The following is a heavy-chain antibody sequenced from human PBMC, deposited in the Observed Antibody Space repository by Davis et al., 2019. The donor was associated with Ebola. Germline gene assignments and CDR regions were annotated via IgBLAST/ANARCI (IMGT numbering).Heavy chain of an antibody. CDR1: GFTFDDYA. CDR3: AGSGGWYGAFDY. D-gene: IGHD6-19*01. Sequence: PGGSLRLSCAASGFTFDDYAMHWVRQAPGKGLEWVSGISWNSGSIGYADSVKGRFTISRDNAKNSLYLQMNSLRAEDMALYYCAGSGGWYGAFDYWGQGTLVTVSS. CDR2: ISWNSGSI. V-gene: IGHV3-9*03. J-gene: IGHJ4*02.